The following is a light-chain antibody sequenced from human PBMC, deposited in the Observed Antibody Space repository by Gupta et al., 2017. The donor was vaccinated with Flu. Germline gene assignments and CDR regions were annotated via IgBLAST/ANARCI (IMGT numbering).Light chain of an antibody. J-gene: IGLJ3*02. CDR2: YHSVSNK. CDR1: SGFSVGEFW. V-gene: IGLV5-52*01. Sequence: CILSSGFSVGEFWIRWYQQKSGNPPRYLLYYHSVSNKGKGSGVPSRFSGSNDASDNAGILRISGLQPEDEADYYCGTWNSNSRVFGGGTKLTVL. CDR3: GTWNSNSRV.